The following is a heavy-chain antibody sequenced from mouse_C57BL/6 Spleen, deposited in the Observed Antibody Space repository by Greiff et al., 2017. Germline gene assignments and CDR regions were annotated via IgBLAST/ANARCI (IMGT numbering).Heavy chain of an antibody. CDR2: IHPNNGST. Sequence: EVQLQQSGAELVKPGASVKLSCKASGYTFTDYYMHWVKQSHGQSLEWIGEIHPNNGSTTYNQKFKGKATLTADKSSSTAYMELRSRTSEDSAVYYCARNGDDVGWFADWGQGTLVTVSA. CDR1: GYTFTDYY. D-gene: IGHD2-2*01. CDR3: ARNGDDVGWFAD. J-gene: IGHJ3*01. V-gene: IGHV1-26*01.